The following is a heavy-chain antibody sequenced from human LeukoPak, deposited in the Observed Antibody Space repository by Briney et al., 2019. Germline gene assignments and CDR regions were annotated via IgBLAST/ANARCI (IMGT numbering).Heavy chain of an antibody. V-gene: IGHV3-23*01. J-gene: IGHJ4*02. CDR3: VKWGDYDILTGYYDPDY. CDR1: GFTFSSYA. Sequence: GASLRLSCAASGFTFSSYAMSWVRQAPGKGLEWVSAVSGRDDSTYYADSVEGRFTISRDTSKNTLYLQMNSLRAEDTAVYYCVKWGDYDILTGYYDPDYWGQGTLVTVSS. D-gene: IGHD3-9*01. CDR2: VSGRDDST.